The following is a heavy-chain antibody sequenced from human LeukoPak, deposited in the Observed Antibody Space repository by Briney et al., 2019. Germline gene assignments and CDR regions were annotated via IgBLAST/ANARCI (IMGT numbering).Heavy chain of an antibody. Sequence: GGSLRLSCAASGFTFSSYAMSWVRQAPRKGLEWVSAISGSGGSTYYADSVKGRFTISRDNSKNTLYLQMNSLRAEDTAVYYCAKDHDFWSGYYEDYWGQGTLVTVSS. V-gene: IGHV3-23*01. CDR3: AKDHDFWSGYYEDY. CDR2: ISGSGGST. J-gene: IGHJ4*02. CDR1: GFTFSSYA. D-gene: IGHD3-3*01.